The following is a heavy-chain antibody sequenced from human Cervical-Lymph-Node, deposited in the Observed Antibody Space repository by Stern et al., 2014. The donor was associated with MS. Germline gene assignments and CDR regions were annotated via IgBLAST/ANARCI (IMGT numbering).Heavy chain of an antibody. CDR3: ATHRGRVTYYYGMDV. J-gene: IGHJ6*02. D-gene: IGHD2-21*02. CDR2: FDPEHGET. Sequence: QVQLGQSGAEVKKPGASVKVSCKVSGYTLSDISMHWVRQAPGKGLEWMGGFDPEHGETRYAQKFQCRVTMAEDRSTDTAYMELSSLRSEDTAVYYCATHRGRVTYYYGMDVWGQGTTVTVSS. V-gene: IGHV1-24*01. CDR1: GYTLSDIS.